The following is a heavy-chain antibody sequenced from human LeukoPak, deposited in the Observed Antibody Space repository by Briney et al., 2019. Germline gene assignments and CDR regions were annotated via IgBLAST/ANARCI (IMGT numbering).Heavy chain of an antibody. CDR2: VHYSGST. D-gene: IGHD6-19*01. CDR3: ARRSTVAGRGRFDP. CDR1: SYSIASSIYY. V-gene: IGHV4-39*01. J-gene: IGHJ5*02. Sequence: PSETLSLTCTVSSYSIASSIYYWGWIRQPPGKGLEWLGSVHYSGSTYDNPSLESRVTISVDTSKNQFSLKLISVTAADTAVYYCARRSTVAGRGRFDPWGQGTLVTVSS.